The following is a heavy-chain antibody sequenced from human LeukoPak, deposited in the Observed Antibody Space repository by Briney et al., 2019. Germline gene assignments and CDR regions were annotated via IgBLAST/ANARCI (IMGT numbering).Heavy chain of an antibody. CDR3: ARAPVEMASRFDY. CDR1: GGSISSYF. CDR2: IYYSGST. D-gene: IGHD5-24*01. V-gene: IGHV4-59*08. J-gene: IGHJ4*02. Sequence: PSETLSLTCTVSGGSISSYFWSWIRQPPGKGLEWIGYIYYSGSTNYNPSLKSRVTISVDTSKNHFSLKLSSVTAADTAVYYCARAPVEMASRFDYWGQGTLVTVSS.